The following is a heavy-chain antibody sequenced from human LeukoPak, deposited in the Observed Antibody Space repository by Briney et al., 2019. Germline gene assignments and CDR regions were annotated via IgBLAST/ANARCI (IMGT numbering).Heavy chain of an antibody. D-gene: IGHD3-22*01. V-gene: IGHV1-24*01. Sequence: ASVKVSCKVSGYTLTELSMHWVRQAPGKGLEWMGGFDPEDGETIYAQKFQGRVTMTRDMSTSTVYMELSSLRSEDTAVYYCARDIGGRGDYYYDSSGHGYFDYWGQGTLVTVSS. CDR2: FDPEDGET. CDR3: ARDIGGRGDYYYDSSGHGYFDY. CDR1: GYTLTELS. J-gene: IGHJ4*02.